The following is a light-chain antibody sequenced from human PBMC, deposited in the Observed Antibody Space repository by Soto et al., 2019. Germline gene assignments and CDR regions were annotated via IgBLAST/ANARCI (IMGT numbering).Light chain of an antibody. CDR1: SSDIGNYKY. J-gene: IGLJ1*01. CDR3: SSYSSSNTLYV. V-gene: IGLV2-14*01. CDR2: EVS. Sequence: QSALTQPASVSGSPGQSITISCTGTSSDIGNYKYVSWYQQHPAKAPKLMIYEVSNRPSGVSNRFSGSKSGNTASLTISGLQAEDEADYYCSSYSSSNTLYVFGTGTKLTVL.